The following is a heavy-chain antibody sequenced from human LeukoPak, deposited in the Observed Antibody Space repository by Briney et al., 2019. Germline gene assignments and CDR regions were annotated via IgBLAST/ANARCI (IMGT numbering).Heavy chain of an antibody. CDR1: GFTFSNAW. D-gene: IGHD3-22*01. J-gene: IGHJ4*02. V-gene: IGHV3-15*01. CDR2: IKSKSDGGTT. Sequence: GGSLRLSCAVSGFTFSNAWMSWVRQAPGKGLEWVGRIKSKSDGGTTDYAAPVKDRFTISRDDSKNTLYLQMNSLKTEDTAMYYCTTDSGGYYTVDYWGQGTLVTVSS. CDR3: TTDSGGYYTVDY.